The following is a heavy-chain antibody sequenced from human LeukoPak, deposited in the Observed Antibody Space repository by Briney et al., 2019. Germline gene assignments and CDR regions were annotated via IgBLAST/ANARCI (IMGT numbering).Heavy chain of an antibody. J-gene: IGHJ4*02. CDR2: IYYSGNT. CDR3: ARGADY. CDR1: GGSISSSSYY. Sequence: SETLSLTCTVSGGSISSSSYYWGWIRQPPGKGLEWIGSIYYSGNTYYNPSLKSRVTISVDRSKNQFSLKLSSVTAADTAVYYCARGADYWGQGTLVTVSS. V-gene: IGHV4-39*07.